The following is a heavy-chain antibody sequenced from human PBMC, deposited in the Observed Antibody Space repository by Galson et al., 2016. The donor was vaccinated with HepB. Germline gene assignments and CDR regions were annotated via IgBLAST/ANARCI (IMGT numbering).Heavy chain of an antibody. D-gene: IGHD3-16*01. V-gene: IGHV3-23*01. CDR1: GFIFSNYA. Sequence: SLRLSCAASGFIFSNYAMSWVRQAPGKGLEWVSAIGGSGAFTRYTDSVKGRFTISRDTSKNTLYLQMNSLTTEDTAVYYCWKAPGRGRYVWSFDVWGQGTLVTVSS. CDR3: WKAPGRGRYVWSFDV. J-gene: IGHJ4*02. CDR2: IGGSGAFT.